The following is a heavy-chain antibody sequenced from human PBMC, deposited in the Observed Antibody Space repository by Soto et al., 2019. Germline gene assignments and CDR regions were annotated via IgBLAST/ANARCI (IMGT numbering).Heavy chain of an antibody. Sequence: QVQLQQWGAGLLKPSETLSLTCAVYGGSFSGYYWSWIRQPPGKGLEWIGEINHSGSTNYNPSLKSRVTISVDTSKNQFSLKLSSVTAADTAVYYCARGGGGDYGGNSGDYWGQGTLVTVSS. V-gene: IGHV4-34*01. CDR2: INHSGST. CDR1: GGSFSGYY. J-gene: IGHJ4*02. CDR3: ARGGGGDYGGNSGDY. D-gene: IGHD4-17*01.